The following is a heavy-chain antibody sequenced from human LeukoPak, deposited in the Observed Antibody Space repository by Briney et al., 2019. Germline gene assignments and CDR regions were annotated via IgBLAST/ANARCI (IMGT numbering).Heavy chain of an antibody. V-gene: IGHV1-18*01. J-gene: IGHJ5*02. D-gene: IGHD3-3*01. CDR3: ARVNSVLRFLEWQNWFDP. Sequence: ASVKVSCKASGYTFTSYGISWVRQAPGQGLEWMGWISAYNGNTTYAQKLQGRVTMTTDTSTSTAYMELRSLRSDDTAVYYCARVNSVLRFLEWQNWFDPWGQGTLVTVSS. CDR2: ISAYNGNT. CDR1: GYTFTSYG.